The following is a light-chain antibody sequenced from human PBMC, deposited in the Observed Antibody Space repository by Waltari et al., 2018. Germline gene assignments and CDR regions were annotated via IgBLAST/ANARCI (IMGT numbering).Light chain of an antibody. Sequence: QSALTQPASVSGSPGQSITISCTGTSSDVGSYKHVPWYQDHPGQGPKVIIYDVSDRPSGVSARFSGSKSGNTASLTISGLQAEDEADYYCSSQSSDDVVLFGGGTKVTVL. J-gene: IGLJ3*02. CDR3: SSQSSDDVVL. CDR2: DVS. CDR1: SSDVGSYKH. V-gene: IGLV2-14*03.